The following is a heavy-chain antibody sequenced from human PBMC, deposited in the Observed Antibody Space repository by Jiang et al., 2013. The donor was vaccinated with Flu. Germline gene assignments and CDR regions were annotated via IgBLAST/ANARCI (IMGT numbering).Heavy chain of an antibody. CDR3: ARDGVVLMVYAETYYYYGMDV. V-gene: IGHV1-46*01. J-gene: IGHJ6*02. CDR2: INPSGGST. Sequence: GAEVKKPGASVKVSCKASGYTFTSYYMHWVRQAPGQGLEWMGIINPSGGSTSYAQKFQGRVTMTRDTSTSTVYMELSSLRSEDTAVYYCARDGVVLMVYAETYYYYGMDVWGQGTTVTVSS. CDR1: GYTFTSYY. D-gene: IGHD2-8*01.